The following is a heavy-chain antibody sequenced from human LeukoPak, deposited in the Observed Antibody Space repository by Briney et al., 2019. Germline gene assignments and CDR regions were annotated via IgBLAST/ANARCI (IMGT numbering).Heavy chain of an antibody. Sequence: GGSLRLSCAASGFTFSSYAMSWVRQDPGKGLEWVSAISGSGGSTYYADSVKGRFTISRDNSKNTLYLQMNSLRAEDTAVYYCAKDTGIAVAGPPLHWGQGTLVTVSS. CDR2: ISGSGGST. J-gene: IGHJ4*02. CDR1: GFTFSSYA. D-gene: IGHD6-19*01. V-gene: IGHV3-23*01. CDR3: AKDTGIAVAGPPLH.